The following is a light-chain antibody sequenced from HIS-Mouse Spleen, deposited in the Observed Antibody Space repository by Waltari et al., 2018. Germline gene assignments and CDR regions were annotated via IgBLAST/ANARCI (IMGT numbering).Light chain of an antibody. CDR3: CSYAGSSTFGV. CDR1: SSDVGSYNL. V-gene: IGLV2-23*03. CDR2: EGS. Sequence: QSALTQPASVSGSPGQSITISCTGTSSDVGSYNLVPWYQQHPGKAPKRMIYEGSKRPSGVSNRFSGSKSGNTASLTISGLQAEDEADYYCCSYAGSSTFGVFGGGTKLTVL. J-gene: IGLJ3*02.